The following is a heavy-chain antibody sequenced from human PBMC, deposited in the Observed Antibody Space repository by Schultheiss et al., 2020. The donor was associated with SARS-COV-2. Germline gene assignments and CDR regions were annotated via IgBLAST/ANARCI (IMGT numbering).Heavy chain of an antibody. J-gene: IGHJ4*02. CDR2: TNHDGSNT. Sequence: GGSLRLSCVASGFTFRSYDIHWIRQAPGKGLVWVSRTNHDGSNTIYADSVKGRFTISRDNANNTLYLQMNSLRADDTGVYFCARDQGGTYFDLTGPIDFWGQGTLVTVSS. V-gene: IGHV3-74*01. CDR3: ARDQGGTYFDLTGPIDF. CDR1: GFTFRSYD. D-gene: IGHD1-26*01.